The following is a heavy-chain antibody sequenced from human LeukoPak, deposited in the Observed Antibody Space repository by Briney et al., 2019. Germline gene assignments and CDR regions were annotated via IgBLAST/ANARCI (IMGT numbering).Heavy chain of an antibody. V-gene: IGHV1-69*13. CDR1: GGTFSSYA. J-gene: IGHJ4*02. Sequence: SVNVSCTASGGTFSSYAISWVRQAPGQGLEWMGGIIPIFGTANYAQKFQGRVTITADESTSTAYMELSSLRSEDTAVYYCARAGHDYGAPQEGYFDYWGQGTLVTVSS. CDR2: IIPIFGTA. D-gene: IGHD4-17*01. CDR3: ARAGHDYGAPQEGYFDY.